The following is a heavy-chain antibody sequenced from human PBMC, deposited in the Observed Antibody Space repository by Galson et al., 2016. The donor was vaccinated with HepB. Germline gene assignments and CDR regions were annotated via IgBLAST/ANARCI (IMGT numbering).Heavy chain of an antibody. CDR2: ISAYNGNT. V-gene: IGHV1-18*01. CDR1: GYTSTSYG. J-gene: IGHJ3*02. D-gene: IGHD4-11*01. CDR3: ARTATGGYWI. Sequence: SVKVSCKASGYTSTSYGISWVRQIPGQGLEWMAWISAYNGNTKYAQKYEGRVTLTTDTPTTTAYMEMRSLRSDDTAVYFCARTATGGYWIWGQGTMVTVSS.